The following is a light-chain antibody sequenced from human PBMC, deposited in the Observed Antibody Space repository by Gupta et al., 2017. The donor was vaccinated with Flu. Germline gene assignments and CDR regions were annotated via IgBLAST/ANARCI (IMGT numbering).Light chain of an antibody. CDR3: QQYNNWPPS. CDR1: QSVSSN. J-gene: IGKJ1*01. Sequence: IGMTQAPATLSLSPGERATLSCRASQSVSSNLAWYQQKPGQAPRLLIYGASTRATGIPARFSGSGSGTEFTLTISSLQSEDFAIYYCQQYNNWPPSFGQGTKVEIK. CDR2: GAS. V-gene: IGKV3-15*01.